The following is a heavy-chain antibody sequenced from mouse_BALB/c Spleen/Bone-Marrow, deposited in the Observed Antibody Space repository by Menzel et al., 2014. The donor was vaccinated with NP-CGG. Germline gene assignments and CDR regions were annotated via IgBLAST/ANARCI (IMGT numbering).Heavy chain of an antibody. J-gene: IGHJ2*01. CDR3: TTLARNDFDY. V-gene: IGHV1-5*01. D-gene: IGHD3-1*01. CDR1: GYTLFQYW. CDR2: IYPGNSDT. Sequence: VGRPGAAGEMFWQGSGYTLFQYWMHWGKKRAGQGLGWIGTIYPGNSDTTYNQKFKGKAKLTAVTSTSTAYMELSSLTNEDSAVYYCTTLARNDFDYWGQGTTLTVSS.